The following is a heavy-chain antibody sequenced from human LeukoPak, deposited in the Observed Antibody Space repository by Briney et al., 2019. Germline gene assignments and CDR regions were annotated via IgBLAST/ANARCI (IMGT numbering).Heavy chain of an antibody. Sequence: VKVSCKVSGYTLTELSMHWVRQAPGKGLEWMGGFDPEDGETIYAQKFQGRVTMTEDTSTDTAYMELSSLRSEDTAVYYCATSRLGYYDSSGYYFPFAYWGQGTLVTVSS. CDR2: FDPEDGET. J-gene: IGHJ4*02. D-gene: IGHD3-22*01. CDR3: ATSRLGYYDSSGYYFPFAY. CDR1: GYTLTELS. V-gene: IGHV1-24*01.